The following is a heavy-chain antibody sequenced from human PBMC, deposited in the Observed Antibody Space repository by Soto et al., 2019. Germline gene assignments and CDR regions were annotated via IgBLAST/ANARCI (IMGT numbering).Heavy chain of an antibody. D-gene: IGHD2-15*01. CDR3: ARKGYCSVVSWCSQFASDI. CDR1: GGSFSGYY. CDR2: INHSGST. Sequence: PSETLSLTCAVYGGSFSGYYWSWIRQPPGKGLEWIGEINHSGSTNYNPSLKSRVTISVGTSKNQFSLKLSSVTAADTAVYYCARKGYCSVVSWCSQFASDIWGQGTMVTV. J-gene: IGHJ3*02. V-gene: IGHV4-34*01.